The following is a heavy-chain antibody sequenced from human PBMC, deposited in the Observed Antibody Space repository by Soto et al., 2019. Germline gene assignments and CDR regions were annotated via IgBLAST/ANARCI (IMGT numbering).Heavy chain of an antibody. Sequence: PGGSLRLSCAASGFTFSSYAMHWVRQAPGKGLEWVAVISYDGSNKYYADSVKGRFTISRDNSKNTLYLQMNSLRAEDTAVYYCARDWDPGLLVAYYFDYWGQGTLVTVSS. J-gene: IGHJ4*02. CDR1: GFTFSSYA. CDR2: ISYDGSNK. D-gene: IGHD2-15*01. CDR3: ARDWDPGLLVAYYFDY. V-gene: IGHV3-30-3*01.